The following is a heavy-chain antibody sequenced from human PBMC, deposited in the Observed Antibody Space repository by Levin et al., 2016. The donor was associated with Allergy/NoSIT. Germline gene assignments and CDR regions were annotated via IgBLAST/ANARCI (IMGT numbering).Heavy chain of an antibody. J-gene: IGHJ3*02. CDR2: IKQDGSEK. D-gene: IGHD5-18*01. V-gene: IGHV3-7*03. Sequence: VRQAPGKGLEWVANIKQDGSEKYYVDSVKGRFTISRDNAKNSLYLQMNSLRAEDTAVYYCARDAGYSYATDAFDIWGQGTMVTVSS. CDR3: ARDAGYSYATDAFDI.